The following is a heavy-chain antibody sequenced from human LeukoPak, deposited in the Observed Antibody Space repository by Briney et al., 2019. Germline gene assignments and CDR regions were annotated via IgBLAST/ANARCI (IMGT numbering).Heavy chain of an antibody. CDR1: GLTFSNHA. CDR2: ISGSGGST. D-gene: IGHD6-13*01. CDR3: AKDSSSWLDY. Sequence: GGSLRLSCAASGLTFSNHAMTWVRQSPGKGLEWVSAISGSGGSTYYADSVKGRFTISRDNSKNTLYLQMNSLRAEDTAVYYCAKDSSSWLDYWGQGTLVTVSS. V-gene: IGHV3-23*01. J-gene: IGHJ4*02.